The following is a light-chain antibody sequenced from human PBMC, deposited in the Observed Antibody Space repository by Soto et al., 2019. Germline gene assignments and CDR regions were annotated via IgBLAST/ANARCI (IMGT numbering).Light chain of an antibody. CDR2: DVS. CDR3: SSYTSSSTYV. J-gene: IGLJ1*01. Sequence: QSALTQPASVSGSPGQSSTISCTGTSSDVGGHNYVSWYQQHPGKAPKLMIYDVSNRPSGVSNRFSGSKSGNTASLTISGLQAEDEADYYCSSYTSSSTYVFGTGTKVTVL. CDR1: SSDVGGHNY. V-gene: IGLV2-14*01.